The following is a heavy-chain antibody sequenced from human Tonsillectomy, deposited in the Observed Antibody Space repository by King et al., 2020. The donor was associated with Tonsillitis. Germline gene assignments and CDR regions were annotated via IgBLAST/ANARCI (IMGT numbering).Heavy chain of an antibody. Sequence: VQLQESGPGLVKPSETLSLTCTFSGGSISSYYWSWIRQPPGKGLEWVGYIYYSGSTNYNPSLKSRVTISVDTSKNQFSLKLGSVTAADTAVYYCASLTAMVPYYXYYXXVXGKGTTVXV. CDR1: GGSISSYY. V-gene: IGHV4-59*01. D-gene: IGHD5-18*01. J-gene: IGHJ6*03. CDR2: IYYSGST. CDR3: ASLTAMVPYYXYYXXV.